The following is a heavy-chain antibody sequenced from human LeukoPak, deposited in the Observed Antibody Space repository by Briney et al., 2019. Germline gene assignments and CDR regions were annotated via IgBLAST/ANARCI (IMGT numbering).Heavy chain of an antibody. V-gene: IGHV4-59*11. J-gene: IGHJ6*02. CDR3: ARDRRNYYGSGSYYPPRYYYGMDV. Sequence: SETLSLTCAVSADSFSSHYWTWIRQSPGKGLEWIGYISYIGSTNYNPSLKSRVTISVDTSKNQFSLKLSSVTAADTAVYYCARDRRNYYGSGSYYPPRYYYGMDVWGQGTTVTVSS. CDR2: ISYIGST. CDR1: ADSFSSHY. D-gene: IGHD3-10*01.